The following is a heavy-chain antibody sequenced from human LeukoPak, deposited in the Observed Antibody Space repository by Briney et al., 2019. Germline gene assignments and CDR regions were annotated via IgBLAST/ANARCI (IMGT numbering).Heavy chain of an antibody. V-gene: IGHV4-39*01. CDR2: IYYSGST. Sequence: PSETLSLTCTVSGGSISSSSYYWGWIRQPPGKGLEWIGSIYYSGSTYYNPSLKSRVTISVDTSKNQFSLKLSSVTAADTAVYYCARHRDVDRGYNWFDPWGQGTLVTASS. D-gene: IGHD5-12*01. CDR3: ARHRDVDRGYNWFDP. CDR1: GGSISSSSYY. J-gene: IGHJ5*02.